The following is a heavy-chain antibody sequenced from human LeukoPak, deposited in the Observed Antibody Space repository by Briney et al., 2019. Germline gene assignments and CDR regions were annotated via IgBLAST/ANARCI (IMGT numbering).Heavy chain of an antibody. CDR2: IYTSGST. D-gene: IGHD4-17*01. CDR1: GGSISSYY. J-gene: IGHJ4*02. Sequence: SETLSLTCTVSGGSISSYYWSWIRQPAGKGLEWIGRIYTSGSTNYNPSLKSRVTMSVDTSKNQFSLKLSSVTAADTAVYYCASSPGTVTTAIFDYWGQGTLVTVSS. CDR3: ASSPGTVTTAIFDY. V-gene: IGHV4-4*07.